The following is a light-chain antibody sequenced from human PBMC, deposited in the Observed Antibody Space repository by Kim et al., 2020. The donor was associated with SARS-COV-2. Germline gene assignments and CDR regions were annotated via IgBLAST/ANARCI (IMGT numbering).Light chain of an antibody. CDR2: GKN. V-gene: IGLV3-19*01. Sequence: SSELTQDPAVSVALGQTVRITCQGDSLRSYYASWYQQKPGPAPIVVISGKNNRPSGIPDRFSGSSSGNTASLTITGAQAEDEADYCCSSRDSNGYVLFGGGTQLTVL. J-gene: IGLJ2*01. CDR1: SLRSYY. CDR3: SSRDSNGYVL.